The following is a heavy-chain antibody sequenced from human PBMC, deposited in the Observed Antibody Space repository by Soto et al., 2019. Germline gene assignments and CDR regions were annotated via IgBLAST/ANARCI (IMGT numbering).Heavy chain of an antibody. CDR3: AKPWSY. J-gene: IGHJ4*02. D-gene: IGHD2-15*01. CDR2: ISWNSGSI. Sequence: EVQLVESGGGLVQPGRSLRLSCAASGFTFDDYAMHWVRQAPGKGLEWVSGISWNSGSIGYADSVKGRFTISRDNAKNSLYLQMNSLRAEDTAVYYCAKPWSYWGQGTLVTVSS. V-gene: IGHV3-9*01. CDR1: GFTFDDYA.